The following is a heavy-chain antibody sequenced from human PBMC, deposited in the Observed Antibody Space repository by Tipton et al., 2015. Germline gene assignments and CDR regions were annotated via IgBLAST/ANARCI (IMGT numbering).Heavy chain of an antibody. CDR2: IFHRGDT. CDR3: ARGFLCGGDCFSYGMDV. CDR1: SDSISKYY. D-gene: IGHD2-21*01. J-gene: IGHJ6*02. V-gene: IGHV4-59*12. Sequence: TLSLTCSVSSDSISKYYWSWIRQPPGKGLEWIGSIFHRGDTNYNPSLKSRVTISLDTSKNQFSLQLNSVTPEDTAVYYCARGFLCGGDCFSYGMDVWGQGTTVTVSS.